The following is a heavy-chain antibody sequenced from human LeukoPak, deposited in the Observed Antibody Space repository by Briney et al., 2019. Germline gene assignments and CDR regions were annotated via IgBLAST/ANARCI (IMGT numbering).Heavy chain of an antibody. D-gene: IGHD6-19*01. CDR1: GGSISSSSYY. CDR2: IYYSGST. CDR3: ATDGQYVAVRNY. V-gene: IGHV4-39*02. J-gene: IGHJ4*02. Sequence: PSETLSLTCTVSGGSISSSSYYWGWIRQPPGKGLEWIGSIYYSGSTYYNPSLKSRVTISVDTSKNQFSLKLSSVTAADTAVYYCATDGQYVAVRNYWGQGTLVTVSS.